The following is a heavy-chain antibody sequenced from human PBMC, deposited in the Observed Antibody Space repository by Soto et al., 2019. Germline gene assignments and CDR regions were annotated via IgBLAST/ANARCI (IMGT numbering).Heavy chain of an antibody. CDR2: FDPSGVAT. CDR3: ARVSRGAFDI. J-gene: IGHJ3*02. Sequence: ASVKVSCKASGYTFTSYFIYWVRQAPGQGLEWMGVFDPSGVATNSAQKFQGRLTMTRDTSTSTVYMDLTSLGSDDTALYYCARVSRGAFDIWGQGTLVTVSS. CDR1: GYTFTSYF. V-gene: IGHV1-46*01.